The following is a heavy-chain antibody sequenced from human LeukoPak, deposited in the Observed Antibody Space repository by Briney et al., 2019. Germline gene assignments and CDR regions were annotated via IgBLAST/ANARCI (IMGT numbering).Heavy chain of an antibody. V-gene: IGHV3-15*01. Sequence: GGSLRLSCAASGFTFSSYSINWVRQAPGKGLEWVGRIKSKTDGGTTDYAAPVKGRFTISRDDSKSTLYLQMNSLKTEDTAVYYCTIREAIAVAGTHGYWGQGTLVTVSS. CDR2: IKSKTDGGTT. CDR3: TIREAIAVAGTHGY. D-gene: IGHD6-19*01. CDR1: GFTFSSYS. J-gene: IGHJ4*02.